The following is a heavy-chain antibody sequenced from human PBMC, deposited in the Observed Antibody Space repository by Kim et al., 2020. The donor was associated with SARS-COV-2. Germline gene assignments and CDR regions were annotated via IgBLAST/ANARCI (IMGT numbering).Heavy chain of an antibody. CDR1: GYTFTSYG. CDR2: LSAYNGNT. CDR3: ARTWSWDLKEAQGDHPDY. D-gene: IGHD2-8*02. V-gene: IGHV1-18*01. J-gene: IGHJ4*02. Sequence: ASVKVSCKASGYTFTSYGISWVRQAPGQGLEWMGWLSAYNGNTNYAQKLKGRVTMTTDTSTSTAYMELRSLRSDDTAMYYCARTWSWDLKEAQGDHPDYWGQGTPVTVSS.